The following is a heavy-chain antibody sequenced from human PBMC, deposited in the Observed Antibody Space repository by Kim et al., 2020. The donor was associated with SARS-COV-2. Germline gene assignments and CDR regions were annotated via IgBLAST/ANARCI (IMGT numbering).Heavy chain of an antibody. V-gene: IGHV3-21*01. D-gene: IGHD6-19*01. J-gene: IGHJ4*02. CDR3: ARTRDSGWSYFDY. Sequence: YADSRKGQFTSSRDNAKNSLYLQMNSLGAEDTAVYYCARTRDSGWSYFDYWGQGTLVTVSS.